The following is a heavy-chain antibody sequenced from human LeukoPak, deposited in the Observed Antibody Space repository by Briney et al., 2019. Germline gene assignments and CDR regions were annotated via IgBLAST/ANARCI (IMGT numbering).Heavy chain of an antibody. CDR1: GYSISSGFY. CDR3: ARVLMWFGEPKYCFDS. Sequence: SETLSLTCAVSGYSISSGFYWAWIRQPPGKGLEYIGSVFHSGTTYYNPSLKSRVTISVDTSKNQFSLNLSSVTAADTAVYFCARVLMWFGEPKYCFDSWGQGTLSPSPQ. CDR2: VFHSGTT. V-gene: IGHV4-38-2*01. D-gene: IGHD3-10*01. J-gene: IGHJ4*02.